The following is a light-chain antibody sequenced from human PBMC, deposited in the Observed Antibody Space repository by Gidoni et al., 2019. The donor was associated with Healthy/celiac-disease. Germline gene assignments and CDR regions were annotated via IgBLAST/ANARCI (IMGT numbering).Light chain of an antibody. CDR2: SNN. CDR1: SSNLGSNT. CDR3: AAWDDSLNGSWV. Sequence: QSVLTQPPSASGTPGPRVTISCSGSSSNLGSNTVTWYQQLPGTAPKPLIYSNNQRPSGVPDRFSGSKSGTSASLAISGLQSEDEADYYCAAWDDSLNGSWVFGGGTKLTVL. V-gene: IGLV1-44*01. J-gene: IGLJ3*02.